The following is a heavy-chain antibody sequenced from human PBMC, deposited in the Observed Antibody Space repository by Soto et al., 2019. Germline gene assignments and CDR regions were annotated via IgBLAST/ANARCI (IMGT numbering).Heavy chain of an antibody. D-gene: IGHD2-21*02. Sequence: PVGSLRLSCGVSGFPFAPSTMSWVRQAPGKGLEWVSTISVSVGSTYSADSVQGRFTVSSDISDNTLFLRMTSLTADDTAVYFCAKRDVPHSTSNAYFYDHWGRGVLVTVSS. J-gene: IGHJ4*02. V-gene: IGHV3-23*01. CDR1: GFPFAPST. CDR3: AKRDVPHSTSNAYFYDH. CDR2: ISVSVGST.